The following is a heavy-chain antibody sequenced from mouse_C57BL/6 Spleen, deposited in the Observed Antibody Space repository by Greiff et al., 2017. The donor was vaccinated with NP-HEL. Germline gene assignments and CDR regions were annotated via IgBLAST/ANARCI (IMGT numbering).Heavy chain of an antibody. D-gene: IGHD2-4*01. J-gene: IGHJ2*01. CDR1: GYTFTDYY. CDR3: ARRDDYDGDYFDY. CDR2: INPNNGGT. V-gene: IGHV1-26*01. Sequence: EVQLQQSGPELVKPGASVKISCKASGYTFTDYYMNWVKQSHGKSLEWIGDINPNNGGTSYNQKFKGKATLTVDKSSSTAYMELRSLTSEDSAVYYCARRDDYDGDYFDYWGQGTTLTVSS.